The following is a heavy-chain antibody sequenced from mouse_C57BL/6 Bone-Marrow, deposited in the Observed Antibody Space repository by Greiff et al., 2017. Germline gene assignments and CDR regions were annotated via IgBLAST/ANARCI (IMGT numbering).Heavy chain of an antibody. CDR3: TPYGPDWFAY. D-gene: IGHD1-1*02. Sequence: VQLKESGAELVRPGASVKLSCTASGFNIKDDYMHWVKQRPEQGLEWIGWIDPENGDPEYASKFQGKATITADTSSNTAYLQLSSLTSEDTAVYYCTPYGPDWFAYWGQGTLVTVSA. CDR1: GFNIKDDY. CDR2: IDPENGDP. J-gene: IGHJ3*01. V-gene: IGHV14-4*01.